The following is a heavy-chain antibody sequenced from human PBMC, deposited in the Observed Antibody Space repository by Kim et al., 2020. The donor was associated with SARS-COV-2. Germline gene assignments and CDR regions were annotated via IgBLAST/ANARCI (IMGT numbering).Heavy chain of an antibody. J-gene: IGHJ4*02. V-gene: IGHV4-59*01. CDR3: ARYSFGLGVYYFDY. Sequence: PSPQSRVTISVDPSKNQSSLRLSSVTAADTAVYYCARYSFGLGVYYFDYWGQGTLVTVSS. D-gene: IGHD3-22*01.